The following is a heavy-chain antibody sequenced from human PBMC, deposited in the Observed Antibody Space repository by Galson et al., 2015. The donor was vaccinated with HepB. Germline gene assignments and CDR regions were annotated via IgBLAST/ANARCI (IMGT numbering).Heavy chain of an antibody. CDR1: GGSFSGYY. D-gene: IGHD5-18*01. CDR2: INHSGST. CDR3: ARGIQLWWITHNPGNNYFDY. J-gene: IGHJ4*02. V-gene: IGHV4-34*01. Sequence: ETLSLTCAVYGGSFSGYYWSWIRQPPGKGLEWIGEINHSGSTNYNPSLKSRVTISVDTSKNQFSLKLSSVTAADTAVYYCARGIQLWWITHNPGNNYFDYWGQGTLVTVSS.